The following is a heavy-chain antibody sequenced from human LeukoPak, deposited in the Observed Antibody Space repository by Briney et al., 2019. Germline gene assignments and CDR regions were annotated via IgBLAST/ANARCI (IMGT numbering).Heavy chain of an antibody. J-gene: IGHJ5*02. Sequence: PGGSLRLSCAASGFTFSGYDMSWVRQAPGKGLEWVSYTSSSSSTIYYADSVKSRFTISRDNAKNSLYLRMNSLRAEDTAVYYCAKDRWELLNWFDPWGQGTLVTVSS. CDR2: TSSSSSTI. CDR3: AKDRWELLNWFDP. V-gene: IGHV3-48*04. CDR1: GFTFSGYD. D-gene: IGHD1-26*01.